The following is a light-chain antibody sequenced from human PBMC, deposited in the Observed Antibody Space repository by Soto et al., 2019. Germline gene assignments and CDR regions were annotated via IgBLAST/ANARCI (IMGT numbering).Light chain of an antibody. Sequence: VLSQPPSVSGAPGQGVTISCTGSGSNEVHWYQQQPGRAPKLLIYGNSNRPSGVSDRFSASKSGTSASLTITGLQADDEADYYCQSYDSSLDASVFGTGTKVTVL. V-gene: IGLV1-40*01. CDR1: GSNE. CDR3: QSYDSSLDASV. CDR2: GNS. J-gene: IGLJ1*01.